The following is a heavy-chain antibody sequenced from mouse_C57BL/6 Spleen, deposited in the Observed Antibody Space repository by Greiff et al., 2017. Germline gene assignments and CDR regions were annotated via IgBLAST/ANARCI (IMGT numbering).Heavy chain of an antibody. CDR2: INPGSGGT. CDR1: GYAFTNYL. J-gene: IGHJ4*01. D-gene: IGHD1-1*01. V-gene: IGHV1-54*01. CDR3: ARDYGSSYGDAMDY. Sequence: VQLQESGAELVRPGTSVKVSCKASGYAFTNYLIEWVKQRPGQGLEWIGVINPGSGGTNYNEKFKGQATLTADKSSSTAYMQLSSLTSEDSAVYFCARDYGSSYGDAMDYWGQGTSVTVSS.